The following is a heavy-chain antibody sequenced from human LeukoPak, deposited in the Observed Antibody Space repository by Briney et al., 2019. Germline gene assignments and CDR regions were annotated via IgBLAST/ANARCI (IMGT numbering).Heavy chain of an antibody. J-gene: IGHJ6*02. V-gene: IGHV3-7*01. CDR3: AKDLWFGELTSYYYYGMDV. Sequence: PGGSLRLSCAASGFTFSSYWMNWVRQAPGKGLEWVANIKQGGSEKYYVDSVKGRFTIFRDSARNSLFLQMNNLRAEDTAVYYCAKDLWFGELTSYYYYGMDVWGQGTTVTVSS. CDR1: GFTFSSYW. CDR2: IKQGGSEK. D-gene: IGHD3-10*01.